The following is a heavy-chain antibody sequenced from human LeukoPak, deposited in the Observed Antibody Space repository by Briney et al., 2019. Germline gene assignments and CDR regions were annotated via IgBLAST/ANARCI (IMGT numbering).Heavy chain of an antibody. CDR2: TNGATGNT. V-gene: IGHV1-3*02. CDR1: GYSFTDYA. Sequence: ASVKVSCKASGYSFTDYALHWVRQAPGQRLEWMGWTNGATGNTRFSQDFQGRLTITIDTSASTSYMELSSLRSEDTAVYYCARSPGGNARTWLNYWGQGALVTVSS. D-gene: IGHD4-23*01. J-gene: IGHJ4*02. CDR3: ARSPGGNARTWLNY.